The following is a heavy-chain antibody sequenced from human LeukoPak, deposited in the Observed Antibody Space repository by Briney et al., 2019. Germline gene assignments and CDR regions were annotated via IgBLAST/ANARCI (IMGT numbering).Heavy chain of an antibody. V-gene: IGHV1-2*02. Sequence: GASVKVSCKASGYTFTSYGISWARQAPGQGLEWMGWISAYSGGTNYAQKFQGRVTMTRDTSITTAYMELSRLRSDDTAVYYCARDRCGGDCYFVHAFDIWGQGTMVTVSS. CDR1: GYTFTSYG. CDR2: ISAYSGGT. J-gene: IGHJ3*02. CDR3: ARDRCGGDCYFVHAFDI. D-gene: IGHD2-21*02.